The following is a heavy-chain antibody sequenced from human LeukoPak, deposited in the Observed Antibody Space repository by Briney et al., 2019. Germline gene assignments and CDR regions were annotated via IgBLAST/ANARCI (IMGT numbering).Heavy chain of an antibody. J-gene: IGHJ5*02. CDR1: GYTFTSYG. Sequence: ASVKVSCKASGYTFTSYGISWVRQAPGQGLEWMGWINPNSGGTNYAQKFQGRVTMTRDTSISTAYMELSRLRSDDTAVYYCASLGLVENWFDPWGQGTLVTVSS. CDR2: INPNSGGT. V-gene: IGHV1-2*02. CDR3: ASLGLVENWFDP. D-gene: IGHD3/OR15-3a*01.